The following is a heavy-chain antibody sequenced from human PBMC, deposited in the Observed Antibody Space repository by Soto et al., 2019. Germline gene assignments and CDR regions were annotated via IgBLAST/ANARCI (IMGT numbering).Heavy chain of an antibody. J-gene: IGHJ4*02. CDR3: AKDHRGYSYGYDFDY. V-gene: IGHV3-9*01. D-gene: IGHD5-18*01. Sequence: EVQLVESGGGLVQPGRSLRLSCAASGFTFDDYAMHWVRQAPGKGLEWVSGISWNSGSIGYADSVKGRFTISRDNAKNSLYLQMNSVRAEDTALYYCAKDHRGYSYGYDFDYWGQGTLVTVSS. CDR2: ISWNSGSI. CDR1: GFTFDDYA.